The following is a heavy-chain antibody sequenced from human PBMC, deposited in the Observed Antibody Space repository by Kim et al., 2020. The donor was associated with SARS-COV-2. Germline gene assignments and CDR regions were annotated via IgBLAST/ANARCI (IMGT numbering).Heavy chain of an antibody. CDR2: IKQDGSEE. Sequence: GGSLRLSCAASGFTFSNYWMNWVRQAPGRGLEWVANIKQDGSEESYVDSVKGRFTISRDNAKNSLYLQMNSLRAEDTAVYYCARDTPIVVVPAAMRAHYHYYYGMDVWGQGTTVTVSS. CDR3: ARDTPIVVVPAAMRAHYHYYYGMDV. D-gene: IGHD2-2*01. V-gene: IGHV3-7*03. CDR1: GFTFSNYW. J-gene: IGHJ6*02.